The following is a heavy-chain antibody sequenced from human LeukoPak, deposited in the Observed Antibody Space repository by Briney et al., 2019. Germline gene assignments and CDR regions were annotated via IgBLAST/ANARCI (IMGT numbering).Heavy chain of an antibody. CDR3: ARGMNFQPFDY. CDR1: GGTFSSYA. Sequence: ASVKVSCKASGGTFSSYAISWVRQAPGQGLEWMGWISAYNGNTNYAQKLQGRVTMTTDTSTSTGYMELRSLRSDDTAVYYCARGMNFQPFDYWGQGTLVTVSS. CDR2: ISAYNGNT. J-gene: IGHJ4*02. V-gene: IGHV1-18*01. D-gene: IGHD3-10*01.